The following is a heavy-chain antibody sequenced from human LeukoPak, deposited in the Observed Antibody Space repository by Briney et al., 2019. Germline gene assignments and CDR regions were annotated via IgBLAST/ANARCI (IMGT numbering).Heavy chain of an antibody. CDR3: ARASSTFRDAFDI. CDR2: MNPNSGNT. D-gene: IGHD5/OR15-5a*01. Sequence: ASVKVSCKASGYTFTSYDINWVRQATGQGLGWMGWMNPNSGNTGYAQKFQGRVTMTRNTSISTAYMELSSLRSEDTAVYYCARASSTFRDAFDIWGQGTMVTVSS. V-gene: IGHV1-8*01. J-gene: IGHJ3*02. CDR1: GYTFTSYD.